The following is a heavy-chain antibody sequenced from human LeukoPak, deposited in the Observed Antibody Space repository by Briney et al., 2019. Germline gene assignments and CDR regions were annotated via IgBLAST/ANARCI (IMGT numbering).Heavy chain of an antibody. CDR2: ISSSSSYI. Sequence: GGSLRLSCAASGFTFSSYSMNWVRQAPGKGLEWVSSISSSSSYIYYADSVKGRFTISRDNAKNSLYLQMNSLRAEDTAVYYCAIDLVEGCSFYGMDVWGQGTTVTVSS. CDR3: AIDLVEGCSFYGMDV. D-gene: IGHD2-15*01. CDR1: GFTFSSYS. J-gene: IGHJ6*02. V-gene: IGHV3-21*01.